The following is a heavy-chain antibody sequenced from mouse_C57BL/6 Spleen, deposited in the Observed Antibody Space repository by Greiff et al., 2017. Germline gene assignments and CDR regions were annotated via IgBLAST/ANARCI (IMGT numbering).Heavy chain of an antibody. Sequence: QVQLQQPGTELVKPGASVKLSCKASGYTFTSYWMHWVKQRPGQGLEWIGNINPSNGGTNYNEKFKSKATLTVDKSSSTAYMQLSSLTSEDSAVYYCARSPLRQTVYYYAMDYWGQGTSVTVSS. D-gene: IGHD1-1*01. CDR3: ARSPLRQTVYYYAMDY. V-gene: IGHV1-53*01. J-gene: IGHJ4*01. CDR2: INPSNGGT. CDR1: GYTFTSYW.